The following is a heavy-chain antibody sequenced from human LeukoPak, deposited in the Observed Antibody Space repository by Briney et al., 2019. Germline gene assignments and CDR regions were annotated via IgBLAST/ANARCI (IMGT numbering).Heavy chain of an antibody. D-gene: IGHD2-2*01. V-gene: IGHV4-34*01. CDR2: INHSGST. CDR1: GGSFIGYY. Sequence: SETLSLTCAIYGGSFIGYYWSWIRQPPGKGLEWIGEINHSGSTNYNPSLKSRVTISVDTSKNQFSLKLSSVTAADTAVYYCPRYRSRVVPAAPYYFDYWGQGTLVTVSS. J-gene: IGHJ4*02. CDR3: PRYRSRVVPAAPYYFDY.